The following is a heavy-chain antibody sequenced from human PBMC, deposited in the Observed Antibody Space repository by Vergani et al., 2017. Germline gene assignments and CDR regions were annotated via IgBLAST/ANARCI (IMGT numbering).Heavy chain of an antibody. J-gene: IGHJ5*02. V-gene: IGHV1-46*01. Sequence: QVQLVQSGAEVKKPGASVKVSCKASGYTFTSYYMHWVRQAPGQGLEWMGIINPSGGSTSYAQKFQGRVTMTRDTSTSTVYMELSSLRSEDTAVYYCARDGGSWPELTPTDNWFDPWGQGTLVTVSS. CDR3: ARDGGSWPELTPTDNWFDP. CDR2: INPSGGST. CDR1: GYTFTSYY. D-gene: IGHD6-13*01.